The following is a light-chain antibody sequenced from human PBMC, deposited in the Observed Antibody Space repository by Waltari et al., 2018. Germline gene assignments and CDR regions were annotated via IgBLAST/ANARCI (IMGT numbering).Light chain of an antibody. CDR1: SSDVGGYNY. CDR3: SSYTSSSTPYV. CDR2: DVR. J-gene: IGLJ1*01. V-gene: IGLV2-14*01. Sequence: QSALTQPASVSGSPGQSITISCTGTSSDVGGYNYVSWYQQHPGKAPKFISYDVRKRPSGFSNRFSGTKSGNTASLTISGLQAEDEADYYCSSYTSSSTPYVFGTGTKVTVL.